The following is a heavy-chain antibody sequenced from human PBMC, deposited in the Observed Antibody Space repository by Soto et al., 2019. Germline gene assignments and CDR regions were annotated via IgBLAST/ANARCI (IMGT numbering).Heavy chain of an antibody. CDR2: IYPGDSDT. V-gene: IGHV5-51*01. D-gene: IGHD6-13*01. CDR1: GDSFTSFW. Sequence: GESLKISCKVSGDSFTSFWIGWVRQMPGKGLEWLGSIYPGDSDTRYSPSFQGQVTISADKSITTAYLQWSSLKASDTAIYYCARRLYSSSWYRAGMDVWGQGTTVTVSS. J-gene: IGHJ6*02. CDR3: ARRLYSSSWYRAGMDV.